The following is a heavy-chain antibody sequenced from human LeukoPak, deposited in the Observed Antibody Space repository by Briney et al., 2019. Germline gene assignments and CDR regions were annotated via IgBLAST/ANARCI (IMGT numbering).Heavy chain of an antibody. CDR1: GFTFSSYG. CDR3: AKSDSITMVRGVSYYMDV. V-gene: IGHV3-23*01. Sequence: GGSLRLSCAASGFTFSSYGMSWVRQAPGKGLEWVSAISGSGGSTYYADSVKGRFTISRDNSKNTLYLQMNSLRAEDTAVYYCAKSDSITMVRGVSYYMDVWGKGTTVTISS. J-gene: IGHJ6*03. D-gene: IGHD3-10*01. CDR2: ISGSGGST.